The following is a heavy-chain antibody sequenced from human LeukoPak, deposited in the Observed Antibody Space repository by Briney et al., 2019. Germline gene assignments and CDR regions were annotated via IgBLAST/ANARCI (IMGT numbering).Heavy chain of an antibody. CDR3: ARDRYNSDSSGYYMWYFDY. D-gene: IGHD3-22*01. Sequence: GSLRLSCTASGFTFGDYAMSWVRQPPGKGLEWIGEINHSGSTNYNPSLKSRVTISVDTSKNQFSLKLSSVTAADTAVYYCARDRYNSDSSGYYMWYFDYWGQGTLVTVPS. J-gene: IGHJ4*02. CDR1: GFTFGDYA. CDR2: INHSGST. V-gene: IGHV4-34*01.